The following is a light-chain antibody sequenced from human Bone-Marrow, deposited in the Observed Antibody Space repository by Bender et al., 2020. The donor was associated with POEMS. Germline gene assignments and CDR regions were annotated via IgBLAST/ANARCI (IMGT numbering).Light chain of an antibody. CDR1: SSDVGSYNL. CDR2: EVS. Sequence: QSALTQPASVSASRGQSITISCAGSSSDVGSYNLVSWYQQHPGKAPKVVIYEVSERPLGVSDRFSGSKSGNTASLTISGLQAEDEADYYCSSYTISSALYVFGTGTKVTVL. V-gene: IGLV2-14*02. J-gene: IGLJ1*01. CDR3: SSYTISSALYV.